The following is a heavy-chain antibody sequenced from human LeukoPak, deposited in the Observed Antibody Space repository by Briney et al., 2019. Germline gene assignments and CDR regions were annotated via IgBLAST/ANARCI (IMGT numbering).Heavy chain of an antibody. CDR1: GFTFSSYA. V-gene: IGHV3-23*01. D-gene: IGHD2-2*01. CDR3: AKDLGGTRVPAAPFDY. J-gene: IGHJ4*02. CDR2: ISGSDGST. Sequence: GGSLRLSCAASGFTFSSYAMSWVRQAPGKGLEWVSAISGSDGSTYYADSVKGRFTISRDNSKNTLYLQMNSLRAEDTAVYYCAKDLGGTRVPAAPFDYWGQGTLVTVSS.